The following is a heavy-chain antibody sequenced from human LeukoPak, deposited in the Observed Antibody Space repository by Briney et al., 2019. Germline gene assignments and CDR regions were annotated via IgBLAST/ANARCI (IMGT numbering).Heavy chain of an antibody. J-gene: IGHJ4*02. CDR1: GFTFSSYG. D-gene: IGHD6-25*01. CDR3: AKGQAGYFDY. Sequence: SGGSLRLSCAASGFTFSSYGMHWVRQAPGKGLVWVAFIRYDGSNKYYADSVKGRFTISRDNSKNTLYLQMNSLRAEDTAVYYCAKGQAGYFDYWGQGTLVTVSS. V-gene: IGHV3-30*02. CDR2: IRYDGSNK.